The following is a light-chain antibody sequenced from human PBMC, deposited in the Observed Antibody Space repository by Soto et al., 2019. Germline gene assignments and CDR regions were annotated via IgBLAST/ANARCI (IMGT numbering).Light chain of an antibody. CDR2: DAS. V-gene: IGKV1-33*01. J-gene: IGKJ4*01. Sequence: DLQMTQSPSSLSASVADRVTITCQASQDISNYLNWYQQKPGKAPKLLIYDASNLETGVPSRFSGSGSGTDFTFTISSLQPEDIATYYCQQYDNPSLTFGGGTKVEIK. CDR3: QQYDNPSLT. CDR1: QDISNY.